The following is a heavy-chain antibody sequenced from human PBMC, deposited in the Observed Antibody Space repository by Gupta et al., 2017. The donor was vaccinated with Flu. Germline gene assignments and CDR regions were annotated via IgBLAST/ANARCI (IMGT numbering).Heavy chain of an antibody. V-gene: IGHV5-51*01. Sequence: VRQMPGKGLEWMGIIYPGDSDTRYSPSFQGQVTISADKSISTVYLQWSSLKASDTAMYYCATPGAYLKYFQHWGQGTLVTVSS. J-gene: IGHJ1*01. D-gene: IGHD3-10*01. CDR3: ATPGAYLKYFQH. CDR2: IYPGDSDT.